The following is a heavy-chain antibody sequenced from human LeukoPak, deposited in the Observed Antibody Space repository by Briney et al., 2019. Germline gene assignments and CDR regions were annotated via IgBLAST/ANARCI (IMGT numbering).Heavy chain of an antibody. D-gene: IGHD3-10*01. J-gene: IGHJ4*02. V-gene: IGHV4-4*02. CDR3: ARGEQRGSGTVHFDF. CDR2: VYHSGDT. Sequence: SETLSLTCAVSGXSIGSSNWWSWVRQPPGNGLAWIGEVYHSGDTNYNPSLRSRVTISADRSNNQFSLRLNSVTAADTAVFYCARGEQRGSGTVHFDFWGQGILVTVSS. CDR1: GXSIGSSNW.